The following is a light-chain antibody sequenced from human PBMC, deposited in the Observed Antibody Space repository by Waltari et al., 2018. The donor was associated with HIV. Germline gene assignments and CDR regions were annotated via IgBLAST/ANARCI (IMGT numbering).Light chain of an antibody. CDR1: QMVSSD. CDR3: QQYNNWPLT. Sequence: EMVMKQSPATLTGSRGERVTLACRASQMVSSDLAWYQQKPGQAPRLLIYGASTRATGIPARFSGSKSGTEFTLAISSLQSEDFAVYYCQQYNNWPLTFGGGTKVEIK. CDR2: GAS. J-gene: IGKJ4*01. V-gene: IGKV3-15*01.